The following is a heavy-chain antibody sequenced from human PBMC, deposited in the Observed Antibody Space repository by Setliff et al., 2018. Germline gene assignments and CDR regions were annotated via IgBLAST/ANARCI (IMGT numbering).Heavy chain of an antibody. CDR3: AISTIFGVVRPTPDAFDI. D-gene: IGHD3-3*01. CDR1: GRTFSIYT. V-gene: IGHV1-69*08. J-gene: IGHJ3*02. CDR2: IIPIFVTA. Sequence: SVKVSCKASGRTFSIYTISWVREAPGQGLEWMGRIIPIFVTANYAQKFQGSVTITADKSTRTAYMELSNLRSEDTAVYYFAISTIFGVVRPTPDAFDIWGQGTMVTVSS.